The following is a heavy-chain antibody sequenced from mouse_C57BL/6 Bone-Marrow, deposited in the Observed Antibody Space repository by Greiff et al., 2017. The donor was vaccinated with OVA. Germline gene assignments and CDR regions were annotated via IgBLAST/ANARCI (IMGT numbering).Heavy chain of an antibody. D-gene: IGHD2-14*01. CDR3: TRSLYRFDY. CDR2: IDPETGGT. CDR1: GYTFTDYE. V-gene: IGHV1-15*01. J-gene: IGHJ2*01. Sequence: QVQLQQSGAELVRPGASVTLSCKASGYTFTDYEMHWVKQTPVHGLEWIGAIDPETGGTAYNQKFKGKAILTADKSSSTAYMELRSLTSEDSAVYYCTRSLYRFDYWGQGTTLTVSS.